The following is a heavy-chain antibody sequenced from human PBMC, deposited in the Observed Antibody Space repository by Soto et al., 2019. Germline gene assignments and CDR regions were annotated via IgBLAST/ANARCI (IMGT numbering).Heavy chain of an antibody. CDR3: ARDDVLCDGGRCYWVPLDV. D-gene: IGHD2-15*01. V-gene: IGHV3-66*01. CDR2: IQSGGPT. CDR1: GFTVSSKY. J-gene: IGHJ6*04. Sequence: EVQLVESGGGLVQPGGSLRLSCSASGFTVSSKYMSWVRQAPGKGLEWVSLIQSGGPTYYADSVKGRFTISRDTSENTVHLPMDSLRAVDTAVYYCARDDVLCDGGRCYWVPLDVWGKETTVTVSS.